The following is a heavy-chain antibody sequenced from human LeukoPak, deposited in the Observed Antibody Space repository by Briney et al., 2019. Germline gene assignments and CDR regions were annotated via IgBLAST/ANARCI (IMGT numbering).Heavy chain of an antibody. Sequence: GASVTVSCTASGGTFSSYAISWVRQAPGQGLEWMGGIIPIFGTANYAQKFQGRVTITADESTSTAYMELSSLRSEDTAVYYCARDLRPYDSSGPRHYYYGMDVWGQGTTVTVSS. CDR2: IIPIFGTA. V-gene: IGHV1-69*13. D-gene: IGHD3-22*01. CDR1: GGTFSSYA. J-gene: IGHJ6*02. CDR3: ARDLRPYDSSGPRHYYYGMDV.